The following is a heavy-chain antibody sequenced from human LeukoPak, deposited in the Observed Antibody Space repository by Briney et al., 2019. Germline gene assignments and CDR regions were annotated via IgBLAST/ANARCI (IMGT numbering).Heavy chain of an antibody. CDR3: AKDREPIGDRGRSSWYRIGGSFDP. D-gene: IGHD6-13*01. V-gene: IGHV3-23*01. Sequence: QAGGSLRLSCAVSGFTFSSYAMSWVRQAPGKGLEWVSAISGSGGSTYYADSVKGRFTISRDNSKNTLYLQMNSLRAEDTAVYYCAKDREPIGDRGRSSWYRIGGSFDPWGQGTLVTVSS. CDR1: GFTFSSYA. J-gene: IGHJ5*02. CDR2: ISGSGGST.